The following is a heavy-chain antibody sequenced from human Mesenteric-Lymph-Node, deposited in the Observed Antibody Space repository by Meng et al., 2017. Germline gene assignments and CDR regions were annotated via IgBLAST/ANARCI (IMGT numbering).Heavy chain of an antibody. D-gene: IGHD7-27*01. CDR2: INPNSGGT. Sequence: ASVKVSCKASGYTFTGYYMHWVRQAPGQGLEWMGRINPNSGGTNYAQKFQGRVTMTRDTSISTAYMELSRLRSDDTAVYYCARERSTGDGGDYYYYGMDVWGQGTTVTVSS. V-gene: IGHV1-2*06. J-gene: IGHJ6*02. CDR1: GYTFTGYY. CDR3: ARERSTGDGGDYYYYGMDV.